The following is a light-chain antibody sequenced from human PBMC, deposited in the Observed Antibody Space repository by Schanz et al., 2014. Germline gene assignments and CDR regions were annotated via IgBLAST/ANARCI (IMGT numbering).Light chain of an antibody. Sequence: EIVLTQSPATLSLSPGERATLSCRASQSISNSLAWFQQRPGQAPRLLIYDASRRAADIPARFSGSGSGTDFTLTINSLEPEDFAVYYCQQRSNWPLITFGQGTRVEIK. J-gene: IGKJ5*01. CDR3: QQRSNWPLIT. V-gene: IGKV3-11*01. CDR2: DAS. CDR1: QSISNS.